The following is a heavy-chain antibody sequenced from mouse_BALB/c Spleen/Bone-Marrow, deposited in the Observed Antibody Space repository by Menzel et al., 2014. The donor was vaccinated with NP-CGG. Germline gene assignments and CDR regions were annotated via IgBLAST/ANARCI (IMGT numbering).Heavy chain of an antibody. Sequence: VKVVESGPGLVAPSQSLSIPCTVPGFSLTSYGVHWVRQPPGEGLEWLGVIWAGGSTNYNSALMSRLSISKDNSKSQVFLKMNSLQTDDTAMYYCAMSPQRTTMIGYWGQGTTLTVSS. V-gene: IGHV2-9*02. CDR2: IWAGGST. CDR1: GFSLTSYG. J-gene: IGHJ2*01. D-gene: IGHD2-1*01. CDR3: AMSPQRTTMIGY.